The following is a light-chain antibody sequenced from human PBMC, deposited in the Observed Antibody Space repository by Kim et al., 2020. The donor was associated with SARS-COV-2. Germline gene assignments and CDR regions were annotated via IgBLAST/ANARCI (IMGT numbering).Light chain of an antibody. CDR2: SNN. V-gene: IGLV1-44*01. CDR3: AAWDDSLNVV. CDR1: SSNIGSNT. Sequence: PWKRLTISCSGSSSNIGSNTVNWYQQRPGTAPKLLIYSNNQRPSGVPDRFSGSKSGTSASLAISGLQSEDEADYYCAAWDDSLNVVFGGGTKLTVL. J-gene: IGLJ2*01.